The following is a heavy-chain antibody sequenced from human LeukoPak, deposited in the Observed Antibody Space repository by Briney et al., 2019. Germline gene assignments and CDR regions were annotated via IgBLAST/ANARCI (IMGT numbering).Heavy chain of an antibody. CDR1: GGSFSGYY. J-gene: IGHJ6*02. Sequence: SETLSLTCAVYGGSFSGYYWSWIRQPPGKGLEWIGEINHSGSTNYNPSLKSRVTISVDTSKNQFSLKLSSVTAADTAVYYCARCGSGEGMDVWGQGTTVTVSS. CDR3: ARCGSGEGMDV. D-gene: IGHD1-26*01. V-gene: IGHV4-34*01. CDR2: INHSGST.